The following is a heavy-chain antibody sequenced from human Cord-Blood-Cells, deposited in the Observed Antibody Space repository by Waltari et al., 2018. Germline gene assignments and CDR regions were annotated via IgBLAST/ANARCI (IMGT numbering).Heavy chain of an antibody. J-gene: IGHJ4*02. CDR1: GYSISSGYY. CDR2: IYHSGST. D-gene: IGHD3-10*01. V-gene: IGHV4-38-2*01. CDR3: ARLRRPNESGSYYRGPYFDY. Sequence: QVQLQESGPGLVKPSETLSLTCAVSGYSISSGYYWGWIRQPPGKGLEWIGSIYHSGSTYYNPSLKSRVTRSVDTSKNQFSLKLSSVTAADTAVYYCARLRRPNESGSYYRGPYFDYWGQGTLVTVSS.